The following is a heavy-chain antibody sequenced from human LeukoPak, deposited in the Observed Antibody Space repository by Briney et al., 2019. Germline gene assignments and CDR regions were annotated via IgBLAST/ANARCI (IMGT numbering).Heavy chain of an antibody. Sequence: GGSLRLSCAASGFTFSDYYMSWIRQAPGKGLEWVSYISSSGSTIYYADSVKGRFTISRDNAKNSLYLQMNSLRAEDTAVYYCASHLDTTGYDYVDYWGQGTLVTVSS. CDR2: ISSSGSTI. CDR1: GFTFSDYY. D-gene: IGHD3-9*01. CDR3: ASHLDTTGYDYVDY. J-gene: IGHJ4*02. V-gene: IGHV3-11*01.